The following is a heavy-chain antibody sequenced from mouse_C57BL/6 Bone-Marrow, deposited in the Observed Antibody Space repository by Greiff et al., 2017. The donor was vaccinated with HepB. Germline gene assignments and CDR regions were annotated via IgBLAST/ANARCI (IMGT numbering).Heavy chain of an antibody. CDR3: AGKRAWFAY. CDR1: GFSLTSYG. J-gene: IGHJ3*01. V-gene: IGHV2-2*01. Sequence: VKLQESGPGLVQPSQSLSITCTVSGFSLTSYGVHWVRQSPGKGLEWLGVIWSGGSTDYNAAFISRLSISKDNSKSQVFFKMNSLQADDTAIYYCAGKRAWFAYWGQGTLVTVSA. CDR2: IWSGGST.